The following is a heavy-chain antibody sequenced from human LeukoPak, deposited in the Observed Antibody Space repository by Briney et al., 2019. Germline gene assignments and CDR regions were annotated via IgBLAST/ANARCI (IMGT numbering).Heavy chain of an antibody. CDR2: IRYDGSNK. Sequence: GSLRLSCAASGFTFSSYGMHWVRQAPGKGLEWVAFIRYDGSNKYYADSVKGRFTISRDNSKNTLYLQMNSLRAEDTAVYYCARVQQWLVHGAFDIWGQGTMVTVSS. CDR1: GFTFSSYG. D-gene: IGHD6-19*01. V-gene: IGHV3-30*02. CDR3: ARVQQWLVHGAFDI. J-gene: IGHJ3*02.